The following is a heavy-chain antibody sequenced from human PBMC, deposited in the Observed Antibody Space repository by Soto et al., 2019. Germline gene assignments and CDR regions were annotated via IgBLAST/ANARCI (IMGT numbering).Heavy chain of an antibody. V-gene: IGHV3-9*01. CDR2: INWNSGSI. CDR3: VKDESINWYSGHFRH. D-gene: IGHD6-13*01. Sequence: PXGSRWLSCAASGFTFDDYAMHWVRQVPGKGLEWVSGINWNSGSIGYGDSVKGRFAISRDNAKNSLHLQMNSLSAEDTAFYYCVKDESINWYSGHFRHWGQGSLVTVSS. J-gene: IGHJ1*01. CDR1: GFTFDDYA.